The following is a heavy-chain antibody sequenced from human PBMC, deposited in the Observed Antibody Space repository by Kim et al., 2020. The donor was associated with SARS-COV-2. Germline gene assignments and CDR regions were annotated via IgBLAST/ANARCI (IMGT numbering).Heavy chain of an antibody. J-gene: IGHJ3*02. CDR1: GFTFSSYA. CDR3: ARDLRIVVAQQGDAFDI. Sequence: GGSLRLSCAASGFTFSSYAMHWVRQAPGKGLEWVAVISYDGSNKYYADSVKGRFTISRDNSKNTLYLQMNSLRAEDTAVYYCARDLRIVVAQQGDAFDIWGQGTMVTVSS. V-gene: IGHV3-30-3*01. CDR2: ISYDGSNK. D-gene: IGHD3-22*01.